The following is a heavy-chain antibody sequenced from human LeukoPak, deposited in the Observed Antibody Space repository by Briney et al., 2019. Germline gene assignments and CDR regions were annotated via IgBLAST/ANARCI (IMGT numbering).Heavy chain of an antibody. CDR2: INPYSGGT. CDR3: ARNFDMKGFDP. Sequence: ASVKVSCKASGYTFTDYYVHWVRQAPGQGLEWMGWINPYSGGTNYAQKFQGRVTMTRDTSISTAYMELSRLRSDDTAVYYCARNFDMKGFDPWGQGTLVTVSS. D-gene: IGHD3-9*01. CDR1: GYTFTDYY. V-gene: IGHV1-2*02. J-gene: IGHJ5*02.